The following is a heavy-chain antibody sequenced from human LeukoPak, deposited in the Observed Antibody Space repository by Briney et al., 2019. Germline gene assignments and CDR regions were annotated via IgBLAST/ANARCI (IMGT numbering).Heavy chain of an antibody. CDR2: IYYNGKT. Sequence: SETLSLTCTVSGGSVTYTNYYWGWIRQPPGKGLQWIGVIYYNGKTYYNPSLKSRVTVAVDTSKNQFSLKLSSVTAADTAVYYCARHGYYDSSGYYSSFDYWGQGTLVTVSS. CDR1: GGSVTYTNYY. V-gene: IGHV4-39*01. D-gene: IGHD3-22*01. J-gene: IGHJ4*02. CDR3: ARHGYYDSSGYYSSFDY.